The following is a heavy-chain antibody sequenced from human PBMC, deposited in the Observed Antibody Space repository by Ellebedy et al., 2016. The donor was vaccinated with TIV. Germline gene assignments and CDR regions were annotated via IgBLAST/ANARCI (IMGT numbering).Heavy chain of an antibody. Sequence: ASVKVSXKASGYTFTGYYMHWVRQAPGQGLEWMGWINPNSGGTNYAQKFQGWVTMTRDTSISTAYMELSRLRSDDTAVYYCARTNQSSYITGIYYGMDVWGQGTTVTVSS. CDR1: GYTFTGYY. D-gene: IGHD1-14*01. V-gene: IGHV1-2*04. CDR2: INPNSGGT. J-gene: IGHJ6*02. CDR3: ARTNQSSYITGIYYGMDV.